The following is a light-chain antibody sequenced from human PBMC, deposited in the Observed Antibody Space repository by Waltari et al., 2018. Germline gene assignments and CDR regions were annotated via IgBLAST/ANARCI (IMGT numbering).Light chain of an antibody. CDR3: HQQSSWPPGA. CDR2: DAS. Sequence: EIVLTQSPATLSSSPGERATLSCRASQSVSNSLAWYQQQPGQAPRLLIVDASYRATGIPARFSGSGSGTDFTLTISSLEPEDSAVYYCHQQSSWPPGAFGQGTKLEIK. J-gene: IGKJ2*01. V-gene: IGKV3-11*01. CDR1: QSVSNS.